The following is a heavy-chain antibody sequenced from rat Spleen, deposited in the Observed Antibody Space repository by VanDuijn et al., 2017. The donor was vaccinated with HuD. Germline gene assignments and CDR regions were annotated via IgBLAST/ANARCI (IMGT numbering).Heavy chain of an antibody. CDR2: IWGNGNT. CDR3: ARGGFFRF. J-gene: IGHJ2*01. D-gene: IGHD1-6*01. CDR1: GFSLISHS. V-gene: IGHV2-13*01. Sequence: QVQLKESGPGLVQSSQTLSLICTVSGFSLISHSVHWVRQPPGKGLEWMGVIWGNGNTNYNSVFKSRLSISRDTSKSQVYLKMNNLRSEDTATYYCARGGFFRFWGQGVMVTVSS.